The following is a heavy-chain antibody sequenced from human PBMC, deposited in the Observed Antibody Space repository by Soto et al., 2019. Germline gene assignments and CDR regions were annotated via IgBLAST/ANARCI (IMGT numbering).Heavy chain of an antibody. Sequence: GGSLRLSCAASGFTFSNYAMSWVRQAPGKGLEWVSVISGSGGSTYYEDSVKGRFTISRDNSKNTLYLQMNSLIAADTAVYYCARGLGDCSGGSCQNWFDPWGQGTLVTVSS. CDR1: GFTFSNYA. J-gene: IGHJ5*02. CDR2: ISGSGGST. D-gene: IGHD2-15*01. V-gene: IGHV3-23*01. CDR3: ARGLGDCSGGSCQNWFDP.